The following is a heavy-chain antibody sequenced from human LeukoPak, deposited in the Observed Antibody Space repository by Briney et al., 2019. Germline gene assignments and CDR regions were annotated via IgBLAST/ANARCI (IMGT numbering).Heavy chain of an antibody. CDR3: AIVMSYCGGDCYYFDY. CDR2: ISAYNGNT. V-gene: IGHV1-18*01. CDR1: GYTFTCYG. J-gene: IGHJ4*02. D-gene: IGHD2-21*02. Sequence: VSVKVSCKASGYTFTCYGISWVRQAPGQGLEWMGWISAYNGNTNYAQKLQGRVTMTTDTSTSTAYMELRSLRSDDTAVYYCAIVMSYCGGDCYYFDYWGQGTLVTVSS.